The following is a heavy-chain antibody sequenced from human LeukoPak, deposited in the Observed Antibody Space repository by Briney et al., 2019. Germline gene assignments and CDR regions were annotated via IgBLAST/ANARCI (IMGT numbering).Heavy chain of an antibody. Sequence: SETLSLTCTVSGGSISSHYWSWIRQPPGKGLEWIGYIYYSGSTNYNPSLKSRVTISVETSKSQFSLKLSSVTAADTAVYYCARKHSSSSYWFDPWGQGTLVTVSS. D-gene: IGHD6-6*01. CDR1: GGSISSHY. V-gene: IGHV4-59*11. CDR2: IYYSGST. CDR3: ARKHSSSSYWFDP. J-gene: IGHJ5*02.